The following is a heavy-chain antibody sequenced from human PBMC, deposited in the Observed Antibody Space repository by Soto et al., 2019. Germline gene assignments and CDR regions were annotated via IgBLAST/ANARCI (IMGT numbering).Heavy chain of an antibody. Sequence: ASVKVSCKASGYTFTSYGISWVRQAPGQGPEWMGWSSTSSGDTKSAQNLQGRLTMTTDTSTRTAYMELRSLRSEDTAVYYCARDPNAPTDFDFWGPGTLVTVSS. CDR1: GYTFTSYG. CDR2: SSTSSGDT. CDR3: ARDPNAPTDFDF. V-gene: IGHV1-18*01. J-gene: IGHJ4*02. D-gene: IGHD2-8*01.